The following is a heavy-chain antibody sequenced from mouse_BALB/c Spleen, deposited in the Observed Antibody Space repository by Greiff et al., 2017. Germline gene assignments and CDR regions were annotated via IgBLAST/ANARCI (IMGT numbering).Heavy chain of an antibody. CDR2: ISSGGGST. J-gene: IGHJ4*01. Sequence: EVQGVESGGGLVKPGGSLKLSCAASGFAFSSYDMSWVRQTPEKRLEWVAYISSGGGSTYYPDSVKGRFTISRDNAKNTLYLQMSSLKSEDTAMYYCTRDSPYAMDYWGQGTSVTVSS. V-gene: IGHV5-12-1*01. CDR1: GFAFSSYD. CDR3: TRDSPYAMDY.